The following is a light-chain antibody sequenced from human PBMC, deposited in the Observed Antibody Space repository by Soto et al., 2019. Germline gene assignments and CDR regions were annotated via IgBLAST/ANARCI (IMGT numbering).Light chain of an antibody. V-gene: IGLV1-44*01. J-gene: IGLJ3*02. CDR1: SSNIGSNT. CDR3: AAWDDSLNGWV. Sequence: QAVVTQQPSASGTPGQRVTISCSGSSSNIGSNTVNWYQQLPGTAPKLLIYSNNQRPSGVPDRFSGSKSGTSASLAISGLQSEDEADYYCAAWDDSLNGWVFGGGTMLTVL. CDR2: SNN.